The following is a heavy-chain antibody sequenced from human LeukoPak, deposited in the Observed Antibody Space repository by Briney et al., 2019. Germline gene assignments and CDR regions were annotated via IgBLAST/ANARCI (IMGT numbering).Heavy chain of an antibody. J-gene: IGHJ4*02. D-gene: IGHD3-16*01. CDR1: GLSFSTSW. V-gene: IGHV3-7*01. CDR3: VRDLHYGRLDY. Sequence: GGSLRLSCAVSGLSFSTSWMDWVRQAPGKGLEWVASVNPDESEKYSAGSVKGRFTISRDNAKNSLFLQMENLRVEDAAFYYCVRDLHYGRLDYWGQGMLVAVSS. CDR2: VNPDESEK.